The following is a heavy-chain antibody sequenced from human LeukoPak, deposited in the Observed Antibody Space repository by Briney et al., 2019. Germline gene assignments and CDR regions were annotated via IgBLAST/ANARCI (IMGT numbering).Heavy chain of an antibody. D-gene: IGHD2-2*01. Sequence: PGGSLRLSCAASRFTFSDYYMSWIRQAPGKGLEWVSYISSSGSTIYYADSVKGRFTISRDNAKNSLYLQMNSLRAEDTAVYYCARFVVVPAAMSNGMDVWGQGTTVTVSS. CDR1: RFTFSDYY. V-gene: IGHV3-11*01. CDR2: ISSSGSTI. CDR3: ARFVVVPAAMSNGMDV. J-gene: IGHJ6*02.